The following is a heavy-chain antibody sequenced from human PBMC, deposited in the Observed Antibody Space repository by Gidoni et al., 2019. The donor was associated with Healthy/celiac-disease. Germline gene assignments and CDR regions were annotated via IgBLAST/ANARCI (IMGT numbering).Heavy chain of an antibody. Sequence: EVQLMESGGVVVQPGGALRLSCAASGFTFDDYTMHWVRHAPGKGLEVVSLIRWDGGSTYYADSVKGRFTISRDNSKNSLYLQMNSLRTEDTSLYYCAKDLSFGGELPDYWGQGTLVTVSS. CDR2: IRWDGGST. J-gene: IGHJ4*02. CDR1: GFTFDDYT. CDR3: AKDLSFGGELPDY. D-gene: IGHD2-21*01. V-gene: IGHV3-43*01.